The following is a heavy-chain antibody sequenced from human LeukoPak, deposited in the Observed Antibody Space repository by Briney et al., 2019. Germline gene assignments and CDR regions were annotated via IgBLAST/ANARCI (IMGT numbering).Heavy chain of an antibody. V-gene: IGHV1-69*13. D-gene: IGHD7-27*01. J-gene: IGHJ6*02. CDR3: ARDGEALYYYYGMDV. CDR1: GGTFSSYA. CDR2: IIPIFGTA. Sequence: GASVKVSCKASGGTFSSYAISWVRQAPGQGLEWMGGIIPIFGTANYAQKFQGRVTITADESTSTAYMELSSLRSEDTAVYYCARDGEALYYYYGMDVWGQGTTVTVSS.